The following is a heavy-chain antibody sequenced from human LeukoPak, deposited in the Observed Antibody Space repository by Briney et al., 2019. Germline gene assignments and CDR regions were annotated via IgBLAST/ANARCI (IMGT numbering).Heavy chain of an antibody. CDR1: GYTFTGYY. D-gene: IGHD3-10*01. CDR2: INPNSGGT. J-gene: IGHJ4*02. V-gene: IGHV1-2*02. CDR3: ARGSPYYYGSGSYRPFDY. Sequence: GASVKVSCKASGYTFTGYYMHWVRQAPGQGLEWMGWINPNSGGTNYAQKFQGRVTMTRDTSISTAYMELSRLRSDDTAVYYCARGSPYYYGSGSYRPFDYWGRGTLVTVSS.